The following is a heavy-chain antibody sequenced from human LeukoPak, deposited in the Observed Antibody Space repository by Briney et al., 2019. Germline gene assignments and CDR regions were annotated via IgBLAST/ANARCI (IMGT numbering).Heavy chain of an antibody. V-gene: IGHV4-4*02. CDR1: GGSISSSNW. CDR3: ASRPFTMVRGVSTFDY. CDR2: IYHSGST. J-gene: IGHJ4*02. Sequence: PSETLSLTCAVCGGSISSSNWWSWVRQPPGKGVEWIGEIYHSGSTNYNPSLKSRVTISVDKSKNQFSLKLSSVTAADTAVYYCASRPFTMVRGVSTFDYWGQGTLVTVSS. D-gene: IGHD3-10*01.